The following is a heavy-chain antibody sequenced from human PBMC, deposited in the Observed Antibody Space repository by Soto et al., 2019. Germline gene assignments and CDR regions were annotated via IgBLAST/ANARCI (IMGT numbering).Heavy chain of an antibody. CDR2: IFYDGSHK. Sequence: QVQLEESGGGVVQPGRSLRLSCTASGFAFSDYGMHWVRQAPGKGLEWVAIIFYDGSHKYYADSVKGRFTISRDNSRNTVKLQMKRLRAEDTATYFCARRRSTVTTPCFYHGMDVWGRGTTVTVSS. J-gene: IGHJ6*02. V-gene: IGHV3-33*01. CDR1: GFAFSDYG. CDR3: ARRRSTVTTPCFYHGMDV. D-gene: IGHD4-17*01.